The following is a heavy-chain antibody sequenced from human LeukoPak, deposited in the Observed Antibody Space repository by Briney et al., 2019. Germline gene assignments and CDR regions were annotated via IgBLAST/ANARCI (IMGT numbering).Heavy chain of an antibody. CDR2: ISSSSSYI. CDR3: ARDPSMVRGVTDAFDI. D-gene: IGHD3-10*01. Sequence: GGSLRLSCAASGFTVSSNYMSWVRQAPGKGLEWVSSISSSSSYIYYADSVKGRFTISRDNAKNSLYLQMNSLRAEDTAVYYCARDPSMVRGVTDAFDIWGQGTMVTVSS. V-gene: IGHV3-21*01. J-gene: IGHJ3*02. CDR1: GFTVSSNY.